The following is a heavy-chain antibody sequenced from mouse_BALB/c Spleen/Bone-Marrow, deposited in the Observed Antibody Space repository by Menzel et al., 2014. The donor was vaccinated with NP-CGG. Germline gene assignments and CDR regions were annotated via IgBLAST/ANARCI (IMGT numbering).Heavy chain of an antibody. CDR1: GFTFSSYG. V-gene: IGHV5-6*01. CDR2: ISSGGSYS. D-gene: IGHD2-4*01. CDR3: ARQTYYDYDGYFDY. Sequence: EVKLQESGGDLVKPGGSLKLSCAASGFTFSSYGMSWVRPTPDKRLEWVATISSGGSYSYYPDSVKGRFTISRDNAKNTLYLQMSSLKSEDTAMYYCARQTYYDYDGYFDYWGQGTTPTVSS. J-gene: IGHJ2*01.